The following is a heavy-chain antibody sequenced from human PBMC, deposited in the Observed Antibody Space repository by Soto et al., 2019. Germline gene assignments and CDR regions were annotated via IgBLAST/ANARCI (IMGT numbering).Heavy chain of an antibody. D-gene: IGHD3-22*01. Sequence: QVQLVQSGAEVKKPGASVKVSCKASGYTLTSHDINWVRQATGQGLEWMGWMNPNRGNTGYAQKFQGRVTMTRSTSISTAYMELSNLRSEDTAVYYCVRGYPYSSGPWGQGTLVTVSS. V-gene: IGHV1-8*01. CDR2: MNPNRGNT. J-gene: IGHJ5*02. CDR1: GYTLTSHD. CDR3: VRGYPYSSGP.